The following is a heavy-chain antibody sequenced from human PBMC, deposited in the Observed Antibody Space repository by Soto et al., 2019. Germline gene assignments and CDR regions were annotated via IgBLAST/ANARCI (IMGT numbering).Heavy chain of an antibody. D-gene: IGHD6-6*01. CDR1: GYSFTSYW. CDR3: ARLGGMEYSSSSAYYYYYGMDV. CDR2: IYPGDSDT. J-gene: IGHJ6*02. V-gene: IGHV5-51*01. Sequence: GESLKISCKGSGYSFTSYWIGWVRQMPGKGLEWMGIIYPGDSDTRYSPSFQGQVTISADKSISTAYLQWSSLKASDTAMYYCARLGGMEYSSSSAYYYYYGMDVWGQGTTVTVSS.